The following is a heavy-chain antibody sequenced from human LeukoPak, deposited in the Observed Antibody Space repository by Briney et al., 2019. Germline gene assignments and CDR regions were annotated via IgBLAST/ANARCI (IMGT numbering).Heavy chain of an antibody. D-gene: IGHD3-3*01. Sequence: GGSLRLSCAASGVTFPDAWIHWVRQAPGKGLEWVGRIKNRNRGRTTDYAAPVKGRFTISRDDSRDTLYLQMNSLKTEDTAVYYCVTDGGQIPYYFTYWGQGTLVTVSS. V-gene: IGHV3-15*01. CDR2: IKNRNRGRTT. J-gene: IGHJ1*01. CDR1: GVTFPDAW. CDR3: VTDGGQIPYYFTY.